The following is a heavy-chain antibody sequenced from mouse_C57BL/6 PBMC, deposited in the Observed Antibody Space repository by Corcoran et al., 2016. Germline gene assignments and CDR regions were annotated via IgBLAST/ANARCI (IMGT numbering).Heavy chain of an antibody. J-gene: IGHJ2*01. D-gene: IGHD3-3*01. V-gene: IGHV1-26*01. CDR1: GYTFTDYY. CDR2: INPNNGGT. Sequence: EVQLQQSGPELVKPGASVKISCKASGYTFTDYYMNWVKQSHGKSLEWIGDINPNNGGTSYNQKFKGKATLTVDKSSSTVYMELRSLTSEDSAVYYCAREGPDYWGQGTTLTVSS. CDR3: AREGPDY.